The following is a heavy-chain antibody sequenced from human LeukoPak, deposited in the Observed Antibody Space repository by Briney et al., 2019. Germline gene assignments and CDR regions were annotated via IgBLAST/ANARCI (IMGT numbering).Heavy chain of an antibody. V-gene: IGHV3-21*01. CDR2: ITSSSTYT. CDR1: GFTFSSYG. D-gene: IGHD1-26*01. J-gene: IGHJ6*03. Sequence: AGGSLRLSCAASGFTFSSYGMNWVRQAPGKGLEWVSSITSSSTYTFYADSVKGRFTISRDNARNSLYLQMNSLRAEDTAVYYCARDPYSGTYGDTYYYYMDVWGKGTTVTISS. CDR3: ARDPYSGTYGDTYYYYMDV.